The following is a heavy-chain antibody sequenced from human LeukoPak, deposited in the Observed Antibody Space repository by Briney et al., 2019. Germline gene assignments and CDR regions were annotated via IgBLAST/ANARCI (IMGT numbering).Heavy chain of an antibody. J-gene: IGHJ6*03. V-gene: IGHV4-34*01. CDR1: GGSFSGYY. Sequence: SETLSLTCAVYGGSFSGYYWSWIRQPPGKGLEWIGEINHSGSTNYNPSLKSRVTISVDTSKNQFSLKLSSVTAADTAVYYCARGPYCSSTSCYDDYYYMDVWGKGTTVTVS. CDR3: ARGPYCSSTSCYDDYYYMDV. D-gene: IGHD2-2*01. CDR2: INHSGST.